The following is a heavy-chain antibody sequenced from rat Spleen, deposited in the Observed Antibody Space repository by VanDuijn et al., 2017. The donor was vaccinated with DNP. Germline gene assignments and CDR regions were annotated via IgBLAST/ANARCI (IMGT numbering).Heavy chain of an antibody. Sequence: EVQLVESGGGLVQPGRSLKLSCAASGFTFSNYGMAWVRQAPTKGLGWVASISPSGGITYYRDSVKGRFIVASDNAKSTLDLQMDSLRSEDTATYYCVRRGGKGLFSKWDQGTLVTVSS. V-gene: IGHV5S13*01. D-gene: IGHD3-1*01. CDR1: GFTFSNYG. CDR2: ISPSGGIT. CDR3: VRRGGKGLFSK. J-gene: IGHJ3*01.